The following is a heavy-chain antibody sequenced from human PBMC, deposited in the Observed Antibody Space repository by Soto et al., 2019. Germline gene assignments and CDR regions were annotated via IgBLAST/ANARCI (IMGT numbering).Heavy chain of an antibody. V-gene: IGHV1-18*01. CDR1: GYTFTSYG. J-gene: IGHJ4*02. CDR3: ARDLRIVGRLGY. Sequence: ASVKVSGKASGYTFTSYGISWVRQAPGQGLEWMGWISAYNGNTNYAQKLQGRVTMTTDTSTSTAYMELRSLRSDDTAVYYCARDLRIVGRLGYWGQGTLVTVSS. CDR2: ISAYNGNT. D-gene: IGHD1-26*01.